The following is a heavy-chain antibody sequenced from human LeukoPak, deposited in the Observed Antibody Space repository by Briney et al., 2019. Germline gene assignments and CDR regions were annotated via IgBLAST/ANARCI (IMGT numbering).Heavy chain of an antibody. D-gene: IGHD1-7*01. J-gene: IGHJ4*02. V-gene: IGHV4-39*01. CDR1: GGSISSSSYY. CDR2: IYYSGST. CDR3: ARQGMLSGTTFYFDY. Sequence: SETLSLTCTVSGGSISSSSYYWGWIRQPPGKGLEWIVSIYYSGSTYYNPSLKSRVTISVDTSKNQFSLKLSSVTAADTAVYYCARQGMLSGTTFYFDYWGQGTLVTVSS.